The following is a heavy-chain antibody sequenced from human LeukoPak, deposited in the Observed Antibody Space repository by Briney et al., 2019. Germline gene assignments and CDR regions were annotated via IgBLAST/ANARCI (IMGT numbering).Heavy chain of an antibody. J-gene: IGHJ4*02. V-gene: IGHV3-30-3*01. D-gene: IGHD3-22*01. CDR2: ISYDGSNK. CDR1: GFTFSSYA. Sequence: PGGSLRLSCAASGFTFSSYAMHWVRQAPGKGLEWVAVISYDGSNKYYADSVKGRFTISRDNSKNTLYLQMNSLRAEDTAVYYCAREERRISMIVVVIPLDYWGQGTLVTVSS. CDR3: AREERRISMIVVVIPLDY.